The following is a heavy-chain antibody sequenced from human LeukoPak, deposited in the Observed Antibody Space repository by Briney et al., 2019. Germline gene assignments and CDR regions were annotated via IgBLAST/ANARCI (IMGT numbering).Heavy chain of an antibody. V-gene: IGHV4-59*08. CDR3: ARVNYYGSGKLNWFDP. Sequence: PSETLSLTCTVSGGSNYWSWIRQPPGKGLEWIGYIHYSGSTNYNPSLKSRVTISVDTSKNQFSLKLSSVTAADTAVYYCARVNYYGSGKLNWFDPWGQGTLVTVSS. D-gene: IGHD3-10*01. CDR2: IHYSGST. J-gene: IGHJ5*02. CDR1: GGSNY.